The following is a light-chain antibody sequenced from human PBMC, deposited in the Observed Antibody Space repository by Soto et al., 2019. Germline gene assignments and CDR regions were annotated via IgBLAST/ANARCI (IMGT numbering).Light chain of an antibody. CDR3: TSWTTSTTMI. V-gene: IGLV2-14*03. CDR1: SSDIGAYNF. CDR2: DVN. J-gene: IGLJ2*01. Sequence: VLTKPASVSGAPGPAITISCTGNSSDIGAYNFVSWYQQHPGKAPKLMLYDVNIRPSGVSNRFSGSKSGNTASLTISGLQAEDEADYYCTSWTTSTTMIFGGGTK.